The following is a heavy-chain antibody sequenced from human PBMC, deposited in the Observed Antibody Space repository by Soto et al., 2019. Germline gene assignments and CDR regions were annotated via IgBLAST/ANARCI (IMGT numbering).Heavy chain of an antibody. J-gene: IGHJ4*02. D-gene: IGHD2-15*01. CDR1: GFTFSSYA. V-gene: IGHV3-30-3*01. CDR3: ARDRWDIVVVVAATPSSFSCDY. Sequence: QVQLVESGGGVVQPGRSLRLSCAASGFTFSSYAMHWVRQAPGKGLEWVAVISYDGSNKYYADSVKGRFTISRDNSKNTLYMQMNSLRAEDTAVYYCARDRWDIVVVVAATPSSFSCDYWGQGTLVTVSS. CDR2: ISYDGSNK.